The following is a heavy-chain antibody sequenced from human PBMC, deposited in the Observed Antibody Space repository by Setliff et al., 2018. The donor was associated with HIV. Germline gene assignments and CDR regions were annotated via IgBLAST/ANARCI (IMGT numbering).Heavy chain of an antibody. CDR1: GFSFSNYA. CDR3: ARRIDNSGSFPDKNWFDT. J-gene: IGHJ5*02. CDR2: IAGTSAST. Sequence: GGSLRLSCAVAGFSFSNYAMTWVRQAPGKGLEWVSAIAGTSASTYYADSVKGRFTISRDSSKSMLYLEMNSLRAEDTAIYYCARRIDNSGSFPDKNWFDTWGQGSLVTVSS. D-gene: IGHD3-10*01. V-gene: IGHV3-23*01.